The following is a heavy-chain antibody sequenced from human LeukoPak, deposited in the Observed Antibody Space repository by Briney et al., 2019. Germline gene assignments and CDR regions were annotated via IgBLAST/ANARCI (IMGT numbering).Heavy chain of an antibody. D-gene: IGHD2-15*01. Sequence: GGSLRLSCVVSGFTFSSYWMSWVRQAPGKGLEWVANIKHDGSGKYYVDSVKGRFTISRDNAKNSLYLQMNSLRAEDTAVYYCARENRWTHFDYWGQGTQVTVSS. CDR1: GFTFSSYW. J-gene: IGHJ4*02. V-gene: IGHV3-7*04. CDR3: ARENRWTHFDY. CDR2: IKHDGSGK.